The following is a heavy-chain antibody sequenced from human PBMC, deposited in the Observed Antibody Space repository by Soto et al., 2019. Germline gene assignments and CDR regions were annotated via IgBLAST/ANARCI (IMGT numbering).Heavy chain of an antibody. CDR1: GVSISSSSYY. V-gene: IGHV4-39*01. D-gene: IGHD6-19*01. J-gene: IGHJ5*02. CDR2: IYYTGIT. Sequence: ETLSLTSPVSGVSISSSSYYWGWIRQPPGKGLEWIGSIYYTGITHYNPSLKSRATISIDTSKNQFSLNLNSVTATDTAVYYCARPARQDTVAGNHWGQGTLVTVSS. CDR3: ARPARQDTVAGNH.